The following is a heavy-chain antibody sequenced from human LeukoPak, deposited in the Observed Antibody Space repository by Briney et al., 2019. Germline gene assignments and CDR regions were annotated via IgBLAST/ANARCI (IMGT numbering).Heavy chain of an antibody. CDR3: ARELFDFDY. V-gene: IGHV3-23*01. Sequence: GGPLGLSCAPPGFTFANFAITWVRKAPGKGREWVSEITGSGGSTYYADSVKGRFTISRDNSKNTLYLQMNSLRAEDTAIYYCARELFDFDYWGQGALVTVSS. D-gene: IGHD3-10*01. CDR2: ITGSGGST. CDR1: GFTFANFA. J-gene: IGHJ4*02.